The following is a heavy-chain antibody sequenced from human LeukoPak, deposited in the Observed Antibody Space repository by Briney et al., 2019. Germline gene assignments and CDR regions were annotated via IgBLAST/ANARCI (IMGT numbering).Heavy chain of an antibody. CDR2: IKEDGSQK. Sequence: PGESLRLSCVGALGSHWMGWVRQAPGKGLEWVANIKEDGSQKYYKDSVKGRFTISRDNAKSSLFLQMNNLRVEDTAVYYCTRDQTWGQGTLVTVSS. V-gene: IGHV3-7*01. J-gene: IGHJ4*02. CDR1: LGSHW. CDR3: TRDQT.